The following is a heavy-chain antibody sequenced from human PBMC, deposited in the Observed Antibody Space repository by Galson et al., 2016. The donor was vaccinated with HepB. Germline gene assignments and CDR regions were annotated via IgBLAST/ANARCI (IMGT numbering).Heavy chain of an antibody. CDR2: IGSSSSYR. V-gene: IGHV3-11*06. CDR3: AALDAASFRDEGGY. Sequence: SLRLSCAASGFTFSDYYMSWIRQAPGKGLEWVSYIGSSSSYRNYADSVKGRFTISRDNAKNSLYLQMNSLRVDDTAVYYCAALDAASFRDEGGYWGQGTLVTVSS. CDR1: GFTFSDYY. J-gene: IGHJ4*02. D-gene: IGHD6-13*01.